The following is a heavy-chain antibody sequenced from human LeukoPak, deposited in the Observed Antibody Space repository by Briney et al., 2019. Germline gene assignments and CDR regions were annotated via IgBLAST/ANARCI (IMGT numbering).Heavy chain of an antibody. CDR1: GYSFTSYW. CDR2: IYPGDSDT. V-gene: IGHV5-51*01. J-gene: IGHJ3*02. CDR3: ARRDGYNKRDAFDI. Sequence: GESLKISCKGSGYSFTSYWVGWVRQMPGKGLEWMGIIYPGDSDTRYSPSFQGQVTISADKSISTAYLQWSSPKASDTAIYYCARRDGYNKRDAFDIWGQGTMVTVSS. D-gene: IGHD5-24*01.